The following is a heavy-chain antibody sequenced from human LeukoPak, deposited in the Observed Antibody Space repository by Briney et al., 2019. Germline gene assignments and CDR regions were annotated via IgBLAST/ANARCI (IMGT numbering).Heavy chain of an antibody. J-gene: IGHJ4*02. D-gene: IGHD5-24*01. V-gene: IGHV4-30-2*01. Sequence: SETPSLTCAVSGGSISSGGYSWSWIRQPPGKGLEWIGYIYHSGSTYYNPSLKSRVTISVDRSKNQFSLKLSSVTAADTAVYYCARTRDGYNQYYFDYWGQGTLVTVSS. CDR3: ARTRDGYNQYYFDY. CDR2: IYHSGST. CDR1: GGSISSGGYS.